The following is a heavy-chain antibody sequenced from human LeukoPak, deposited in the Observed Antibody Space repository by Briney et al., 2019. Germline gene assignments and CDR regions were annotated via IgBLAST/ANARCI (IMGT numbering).Heavy chain of an antibody. J-gene: IGHJ3*02. CDR2: IIPIFGTA. D-gene: IGHD5-24*01. CDR3: ARDFARDGYNSDAFDI. CDR1: GGTFSSYA. Sequence: GASVKVSCKASGGTFSSYAISWVRQAPGQGLEWMGGIIPIFGTANYAQKFQGRVTITADESTSTAYMELSSLRSEDTAVYYCARDFARDGYNSDAFDIWGQGTMVTASS. V-gene: IGHV1-69*01.